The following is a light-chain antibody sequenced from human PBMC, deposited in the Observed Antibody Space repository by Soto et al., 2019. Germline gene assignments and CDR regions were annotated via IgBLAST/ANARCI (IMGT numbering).Light chain of an antibody. CDR3: QQRSNWPVI. Sequence: EIVLTQSPATLSLSPGERATLSCRASQSVSSYLAWFQQKPGQAPRLLIYGASNRATGIPARFSGSGSGTDFTLTISSLEPEDFAVYYCQQRSNWPVIFGQGTRLEIK. CDR1: QSVSSY. V-gene: IGKV3-11*01. CDR2: GAS. J-gene: IGKJ5*01.